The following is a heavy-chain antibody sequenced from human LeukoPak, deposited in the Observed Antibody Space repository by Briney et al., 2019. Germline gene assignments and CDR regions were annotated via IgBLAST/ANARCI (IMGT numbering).Heavy chain of an antibody. CDR3: ARELVVVVAATRYYFDH. Sequence: SVKVSCKASGGTFSSYAISWVRQAPGQGLEWMGRIIPILGTANYAQKFQGRVTITADKSTSTAYMELSSLRSEDTAVYYCARELVVVVAATRYYFDHWGQGTLVTVSS. J-gene: IGHJ4*02. CDR1: GGTFSSYA. CDR2: IIPILGTA. V-gene: IGHV1-69*04. D-gene: IGHD2-15*01.